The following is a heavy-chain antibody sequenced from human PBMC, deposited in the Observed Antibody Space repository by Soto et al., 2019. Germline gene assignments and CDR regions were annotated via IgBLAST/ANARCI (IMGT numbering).Heavy chain of an antibody. Sequence: SVKVSCKASGGNFRSESINWVRQAPGQGLEWMGGIIPFFATSDYAQKFQGRLTITADESTTTAYMELRSLRSDDTAVYYCARDRYDSSGYYAHWGQGTLVTVSS. CDR3: ARDRYDSSGYYAH. D-gene: IGHD3-22*01. V-gene: IGHV1-69*13. CDR1: GGNFRSES. J-gene: IGHJ4*02. CDR2: IIPFFATS.